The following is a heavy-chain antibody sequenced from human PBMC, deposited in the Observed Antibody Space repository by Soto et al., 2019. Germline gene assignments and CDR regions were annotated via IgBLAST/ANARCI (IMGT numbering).Heavy chain of an antibody. CDR3: ARVEVYYVTRNQYNWFDP. CDR1: GGSISSGDYY. J-gene: IGHJ5*02. D-gene: IGHD3-10*02. CDR2: IYYRGST. Sequence: PSETLSLTCTVSGGSISSGDYYWSWIRQPPGKGLEWIGYIYYRGSTYYNPSLKSRVTISVDTSKNQFSLKLSSVTAADTAVYYCARVEVYYVTRNQYNWFDPWGQGTLVTVS. V-gene: IGHV4-30-4*01.